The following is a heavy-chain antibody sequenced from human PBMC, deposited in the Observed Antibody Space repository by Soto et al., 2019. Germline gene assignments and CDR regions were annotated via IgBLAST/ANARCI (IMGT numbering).Heavy chain of an antibody. D-gene: IGHD3-22*01. Sequence: SETLSLTCTVCGGSISSYYCSWIRQPPGKGLEWIGYIYYSGSTNYNPSLKSRVTISVDTSKNQFSLKLSSVTAADTAVYYCARITYYYDSSGPLLGSFDPWRQGTLVT. CDR1: GGSISSYY. CDR2: IYYSGST. V-gene: IGHV4-59*01. J-gene: IGHJ5*02. CDR3: ARITYYYDSSGPLLGSFDP.